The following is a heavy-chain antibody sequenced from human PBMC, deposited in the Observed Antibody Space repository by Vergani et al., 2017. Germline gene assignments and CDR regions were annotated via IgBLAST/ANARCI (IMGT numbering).Heavy chain of an antibody. Sequence: EVQLVESGGGLVQPGGSLRLSCAASGFTFSSYSMNWVRQAPGKGLEWVSYISSSSSTIYYADSVKGRFTISIDNAKNSLYLQMNSLRAEDTAVYYCAREDVSFDYWGQGTLVTVSS. CDR3: AREDVSFDY. CDR1: GFTFSSYS. D-gene: IGHD3-16*01. J-gene: IGHJ4*02. V-gene: IGHV3-48*04. CDR2: ISSSSSTI.